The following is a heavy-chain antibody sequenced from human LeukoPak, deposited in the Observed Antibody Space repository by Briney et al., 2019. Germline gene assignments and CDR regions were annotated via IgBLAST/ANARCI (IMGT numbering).Heavy chain of an antibody. V-gene: IGHV4-38-2*01. Sequence: PSETLSLTCAVSGYSISSGYYWGWIRQPPGKGLEWIGSIYHSGSTYYNPSLKSRVTISVDTSKNQFSLKLSSVTAADTAVYYCARVPSHYDSSGSQDYWGQGTLVTVSS. CDR3: ARVPSHYDSSGSQDY. CDR2: IYHSGST. CDR1: GYSISSGYY. J-gene: IGHJ4*02. D-gene: IGHD3-22*01.